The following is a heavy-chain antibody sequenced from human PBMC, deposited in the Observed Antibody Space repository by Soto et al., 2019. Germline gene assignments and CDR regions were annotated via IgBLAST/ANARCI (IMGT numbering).Heavy chain of an antibody. J-gene: IGHJ4*02. CDR3: AKAGSSWYVFDY. V-gene: IGHV3-30*18. CDR1: GFTFSSYG. D-gene: IGHD6-13*01. Sequence: QVQLVESGGGVVQPGRSLRLSCAASGFTFSSYGMHWVRQAPGKGLEWVAVISYDGSNKYYADSVKGRFTISRDNSKNTLYLQMNSLSAEDTAVYYCAKAGSSWYVFDYWGQGTLVTVSS. CDR2: ISYDGSNK.